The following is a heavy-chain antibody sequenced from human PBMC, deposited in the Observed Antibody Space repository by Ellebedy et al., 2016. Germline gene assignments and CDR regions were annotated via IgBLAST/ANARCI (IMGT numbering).Heavy chain of an antibody. CDR3: ARDPATVTQDDYFDY. CDR2: ISSSSSYI. V-gene: IGHV3-21*01. D-gene: IGHD4-17*01. Sequence: GGSLRLSCAASGFTFSSYSMNWVRQAPGKGLEWVSSISSSSSYIYYADSVKGRFTISRDNAKNSLYLQMNSLRAEDTAVYYCARDPATVTQDDYFDYWGQGTLVTVSS. J-gene: IGHJ4*02. CDR1: GFTFSSYS.